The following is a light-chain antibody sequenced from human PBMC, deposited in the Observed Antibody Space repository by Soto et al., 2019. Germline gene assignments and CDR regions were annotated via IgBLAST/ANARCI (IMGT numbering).Light chain of an antibody. V-gene: IGKV1-5*01. Sequence: DIQMTQSPSTLSASVGDGVTITCRASQTVNNWVAWYQQKPGKAPRFLIYDASSLESGVPSRFSGSGSGTDFTLTISSLQPDDFATYYCQRYNSYSRTFGQGTKVEIK. J-gene: IGKJ1*01. CDR2: DAS. CDR3: QRYNSYSRT. CDR1: QTVNNW.